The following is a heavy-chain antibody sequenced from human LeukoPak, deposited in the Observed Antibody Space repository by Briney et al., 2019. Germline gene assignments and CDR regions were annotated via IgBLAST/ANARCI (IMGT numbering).Heavy chain of an antibody. CDR1: GYSISSGYY. J-gene: IGHJ4*02. V-gene: IGHV4-38-2*02. CDR3: ARGDDFWSGYPHYYFDY. CDR2: IYHSGST. Sequence: SETLSLTCTVSGYSISSGYYWGWIRQPPGKGLEWIGSIYHSGSTYYSPSLKSRVTISVDTSKNQFSLKLSSVTAADTAVYYCARGDDFWSGYPHYYFDYWGQGTLVTVSS. D-gene: IGHD3-3*01.